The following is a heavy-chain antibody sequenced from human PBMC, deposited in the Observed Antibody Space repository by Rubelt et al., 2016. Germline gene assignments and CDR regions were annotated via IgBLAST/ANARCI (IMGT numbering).Heavy chain of an antibody. Sequence: QVQLVQSGAVLKMPGASVKVSCKVSGYTLTELYMHWVRQDPGKGLEWMGGFDPEDGETIYAQKFQGRVTMTEDTSTDTAYMERSSLRSEDTAVYYCATRTVGVIGPHAFDIWGQGTMVTVSS. CDR3: ATRTVGVIGPHAFDI. V-gene: IGHV1-24*01. CDR2: FDPEDGET. D-gene: IGHD3-10*01. CDR1: GYTLTELY. J-gene: IGHJ3*02.